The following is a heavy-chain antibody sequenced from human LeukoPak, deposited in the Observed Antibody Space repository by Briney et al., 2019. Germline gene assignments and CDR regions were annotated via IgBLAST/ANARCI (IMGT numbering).Heavy chain of an antibody. CDR1: GFTFSNYW. CDR3: ARRFGY. V-gene: IGHV3-48*01. Sequence: GGSLRLSCAASGFTFSNYWMSWVRQAPGKGLEWISFISSSSSAIYYADSVKGRFTISRDNVKNSLYLQMNSLRAEDTAVYYCARRFGYWGQGTLVTVSS. CDR2: ISSSSSAI. J-gene: IGHJ4*02.